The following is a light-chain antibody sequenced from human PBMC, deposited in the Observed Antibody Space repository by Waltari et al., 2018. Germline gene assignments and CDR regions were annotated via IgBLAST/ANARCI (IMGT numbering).Light chain of an antibody. J-gene: IGKJ1*01. CDR3: QHYVRLPVP. Sequence: EIVLTQSPRTLSVSPGERATLSCRASENISKYLTWYQQKPGQAPRLRIYAASTRATGIPDRFRGSGFGTEFSLTISSLEPEDFAVYYCQHYVRLPVPFGQGTKVEIK. CDR2: AAS. CDR1: ENISKY. V-gene: IGKV3-20*01.